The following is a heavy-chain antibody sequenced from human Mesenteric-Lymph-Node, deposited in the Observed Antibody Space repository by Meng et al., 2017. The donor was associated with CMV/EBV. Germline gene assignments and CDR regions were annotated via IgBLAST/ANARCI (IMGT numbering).Heavy chain of an antibody. D-gene: IGHD2-21*01. J-gene: IGHJ4*02. CDR3: AKDWSISY. CDR1: GFTFNNYW. CDR2: INQDGSSK. V-gene: IGHV3-7*01. Sequence: GGSLRLSCTTSGFTFNNYWMSWIRQAPGKGLEWVANINQDGSSKDYADSVKGRFTISRDNSKNTLYLQMNSLRAEDTAVYYCAKDWSISYWGQGTLVTVSS.